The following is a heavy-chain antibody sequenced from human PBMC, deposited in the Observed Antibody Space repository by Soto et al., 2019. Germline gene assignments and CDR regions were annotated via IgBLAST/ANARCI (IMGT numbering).Heavy chain of an antibody. CDR2: IYPGDSDT. J-gene: IGHJ6*02. V-gene: IGHV5-51*01. Sequence: PGESLKISCKGSGYSFTSYWINWVRQMPGKGLEWMGIIYPGDSDTRYSPSFQGQVTISADKSIDTAYLQWRSLKASDTAAYYCARHHGSPGSYFGLDVWGQGTTVTVS. CDR3: ARHHGSPGSYFGLDV. CDR1: GYSFTSYW. D-gene: IGHD6-13*01.